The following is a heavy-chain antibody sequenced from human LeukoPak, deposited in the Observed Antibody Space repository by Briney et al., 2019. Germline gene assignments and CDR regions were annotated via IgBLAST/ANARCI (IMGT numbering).Heavy chain of an antibody. CDR2: IYYSGST. D-gene: IGHD3-3*01. CDR1: GGSISSSSYY. J-gene: IGHJ5*02. V-gene: IGHV4-39*01. Sequence: PSETLSLTCTVPGGSISSSSYYWGWIRQPPGKGLEWIGSIYYSGSTYYNPSLKSRVTISVDTSKDQFSLKLSSVTAADTAVYYCARGVSGYDFWSGYCWFDPWGQGTLVTVSS. CDR3: ARGVSGYDFWSGYCWFDP.